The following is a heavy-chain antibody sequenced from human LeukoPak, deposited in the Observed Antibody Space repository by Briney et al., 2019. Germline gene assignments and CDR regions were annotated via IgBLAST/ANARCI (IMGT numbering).Heavy chain of an antibody. CDR3: ARDQSLSLAYAPQCSSAPLDY. CDR1: GYTFTSYG. J-gene: IGHJ4*02. V-gene: IGHV1-18*04. CDR2: ISAYNGNT. Sequence: GASVKVSCKASGYTFTSYGISWVRQAPGQGLEWMGWISAYNGNTNYAQKLQGRVTMTTDTSASTAYMELRSLRSDDTAVYYCARDQSLSLAYAPQCSSAPLDYWGQGTLVTVSS. D-gene: IGHD6-19*01.